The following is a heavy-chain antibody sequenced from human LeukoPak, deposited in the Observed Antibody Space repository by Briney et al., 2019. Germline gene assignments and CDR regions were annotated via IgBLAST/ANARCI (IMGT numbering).Heavy chain of an antibody. CDR1: GGSISSYY. V-gene: IGHV4-59*08. D-gene: IGHD6-13*01. CDR3: ARRVAAAGGWFDP. Sequence: SETLSLTCTVSGGSISSYYWSWIRQPPGKGLEGIGYIYYSGSTNYNPSLKSRVTISVDTSKNQFSLKLSSVTAADTAVYYCARRVAAAGGWFDPWGQGTLVTVSS. CDR2: IYYSGST. J-gene: IGHJ5*02.